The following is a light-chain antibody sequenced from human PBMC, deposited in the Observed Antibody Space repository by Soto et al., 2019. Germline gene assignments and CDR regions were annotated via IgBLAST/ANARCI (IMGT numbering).Light chain of an antibody. CDR1: QTIRNY. CDR3: QQSHDTPRT. J-gene: IGKJ4*01. CDR2: GAY. V-gene: IGKV1-39*01. Sequence: DIQMTQSPSSLSASIGHRVNIPCRASQTIRNYLNCYQKRLGKDRMHLILGAYSLQSGLLSRFSGSGSGTDFTPAISSLQPEDFATYYCQQSHDTPRTFGGGTKV.